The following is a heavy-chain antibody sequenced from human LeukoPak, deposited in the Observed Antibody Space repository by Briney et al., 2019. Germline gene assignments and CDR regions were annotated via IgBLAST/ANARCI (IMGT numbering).Heavy chain of an antibody. D-gene: IGHD3-22*01. J-gene: IGHJ4*02. CDR2: ISSSSSYI. CDR3: ARGPYYYDSSGYFYDY. V-gene: IGHV3-21*01. CDR1: GFTFSSYS. Sequence: SGGSLRLSCAASGFTFSSYSMNWVRQAPGKGLEWVSSISSSSSYIYYADSVKGRLTISRDNAKNSLYLQMNSLRAEDTAVYYCARGPYYYDSSGYFYDYWGQGTLVTVSS.